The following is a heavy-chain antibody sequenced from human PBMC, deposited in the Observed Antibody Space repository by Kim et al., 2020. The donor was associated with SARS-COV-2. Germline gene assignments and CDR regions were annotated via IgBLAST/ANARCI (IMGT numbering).Heavy chain of an antibody. D-gene: IGHD4-17*01. CDR3: AREWRDYGDYVGFDL. J-gene: IGHJ2*01. V-gene: IGHV3-7*01. CDR2: IKQDGSEK. CDR1: GFTFSSYW. Sequence: GGSLRLSCAASGFTFSSYWMSWVRQAPGKGLEWVANIKQDGSEKYYVDSVKGRFTISRDNAKNSLYLQMNSLRAEDTAVYYCAREWRDYGDYVGFDLWGRGTLVTVSS.